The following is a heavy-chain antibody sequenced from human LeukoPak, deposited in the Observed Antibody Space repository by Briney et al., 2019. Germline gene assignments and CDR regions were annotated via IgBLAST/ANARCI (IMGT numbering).Heavy chain of an antibody. V-gene: IGHV3-23*01. CDR3: AKDLVTGSLDY. CDR2: ISGSGGST. J-gene: IGHJ4*02. CDR1: GFTFSSYA. Sequence: GGSLRLSCAASGFTFSSYAMSWARQAPGKGLEWVSSISGSGGSTYYADSVKGRFTISRANSENTLYVQMNSLRAEDTAVYYCAKDLVTGSLDYWGQGTLVTVSS. D-gene: IGHD3-10*01.